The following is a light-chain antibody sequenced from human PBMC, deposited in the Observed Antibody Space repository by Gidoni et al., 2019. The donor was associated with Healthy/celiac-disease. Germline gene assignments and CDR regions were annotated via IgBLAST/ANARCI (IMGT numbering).Light chain of an antibody. V-gene: IGKV3-11*01. Sequence: EIVFTQSPSTLSLSPGERATIPCRASQSVSSYLAWYQQKPGQAPRLLIYDASNRATGIPARFSGSGSGTDFTLTISSLEPEDFAVYYCQQRSNWWTFGQGTKVEIK. CDR3: QQRSNWWT. CDR2: DAS. CDR1: QSVSSY. J-gene: IGKJ1*01.